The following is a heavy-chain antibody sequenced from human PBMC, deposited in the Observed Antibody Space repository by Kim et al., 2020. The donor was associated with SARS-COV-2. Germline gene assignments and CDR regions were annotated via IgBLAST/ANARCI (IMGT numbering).Heavy chain of an antibody. Sequence: SGKGRYTISRDNAKNSLYLQMNSLRAEDTAVYFCATAYFDFWSGYTHPMDVWGKGTTVTVSS. D-gene: IGHD3-3*01. V-gene: IGHV3-48*03. CDR3: ATAYFDFWSGYTHPMDV. J-gene: IGHJ6*04.